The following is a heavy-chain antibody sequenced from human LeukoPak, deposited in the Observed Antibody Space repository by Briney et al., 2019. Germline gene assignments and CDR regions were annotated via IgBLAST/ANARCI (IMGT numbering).Heavy chain of an antibody. CDR2: ISSRGSSI. V-gene: IGHV3-48*03. CDR1: EFTFSSYE. CDR3: AGGDWPFDY. J-gene: IGHJ4*02. Sequence: GGSLRLSCAASEFTFSSYEMNWVRQAPGKGLEWISFISSRGSSIYYADSVKGRFTISRDNAKNSLYLQMNSLRAEDTAIYYCAGGDWPFDYWGQGTLVTDSS. D-gene: IGHD2-21*02.